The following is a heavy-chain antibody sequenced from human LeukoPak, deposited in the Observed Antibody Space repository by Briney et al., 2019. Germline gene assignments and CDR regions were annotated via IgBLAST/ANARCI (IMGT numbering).Heavy chain of an antibody. CDR2: IYSGGST. D-gene: IGHD4-17*01. V-gene: IGHV3-66*01. CDR3: ARDPPTAPGAFDI. CDR1: GFTVSSNY. Sequence: GGSLRLSCAASGFTVSSNYMSWVRQAPGKGLEWVSVIYSGGSTYSADSVKGRFTISRDNSKNTLYLQMNSLRAEDTAVYYCARDPPTAPGAFDIWGQGTMVTVSS. J-gene: IGHJ3*02.